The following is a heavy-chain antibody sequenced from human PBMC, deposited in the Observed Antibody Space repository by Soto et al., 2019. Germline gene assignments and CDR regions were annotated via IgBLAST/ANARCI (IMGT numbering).Heavy chain of an antibody. CDR3: ARLNYYDSSGLTGWFDP. CDR1: GYTFPSYG. D-gene: IGHD3-22*01. V-gene: IGHV1-18*01. CDR2: ISAYNGNT. Sequence: ASVQVACKASGYTFPSYGIIWVRQAPGQGLEWMGWISAYNGNTNYAQKLQGRVTMTTDTSTSTAYMELRSLRSDDTAVYYCARLNYYDSSGLTGWFDPWGQGTLVTVSS. J-gene: IGHJ5*02.